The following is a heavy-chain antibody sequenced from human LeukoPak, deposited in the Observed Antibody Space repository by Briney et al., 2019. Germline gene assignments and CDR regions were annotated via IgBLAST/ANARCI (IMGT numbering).Heavy chain of an antibody. J-gene: IGHJ4*02. Sequence: ASVKVSCKASGYTFTGYYMHWVRQAPGQGLEWMGRINPNSGGTNYAQKFQGRVTMTRDTSISTAYMELSRLRSDDTAVYYCARTFMMTTVTQFDYWGQGTLVTLSS. V-gene: IGHV1-2*06. CDR2: INPNSGGT. D-gene: IGHD4-17*01. CDR1: GYTFTGYY. CDR3: ARTFMMTTVTQFDY.